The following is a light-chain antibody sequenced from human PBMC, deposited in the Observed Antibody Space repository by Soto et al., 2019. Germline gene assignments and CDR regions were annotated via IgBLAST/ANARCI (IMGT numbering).Light chain of an antibody. CDR3: RLYYSDPPYT. CDR2: AAS. CDR1: QGISSY. V-gene: IGKV1-8*01. Sequence: AIRMTQSPSSFSASTGDRVTITCRASQGISSYLAWYQQKPGKPPKLPIYAASTLQSGVPSMFSGSGSELDFTVSISYLESEDFATCDCRLYYSDPPYTVGQGTKVDIE. J-gene: IGKJ2*01.